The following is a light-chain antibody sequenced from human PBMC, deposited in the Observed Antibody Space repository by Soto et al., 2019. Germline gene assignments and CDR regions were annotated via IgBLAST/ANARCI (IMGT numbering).Light chain of an antibody. V-gene: IGKV3-15*01. Sequence: DIVMTQSPATLSVSPGERATLSCRASQSVRSNLAWYQQKPGQAPRLLIYGASTRATGIPARFSGSGSGTEFTLTISSLQSEDFAVYYCQQYNNWPPGVTFGQGTRLEI. CDR3: QQYNNWPPGVT. CDR1: QSVRSN. J-gene: IGKJ5*01. CDR2: GAS.